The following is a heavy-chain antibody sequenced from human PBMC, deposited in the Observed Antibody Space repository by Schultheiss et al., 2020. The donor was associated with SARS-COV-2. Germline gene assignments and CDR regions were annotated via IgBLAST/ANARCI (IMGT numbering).Heavy chain of an antibody. J-gene: IGHJ3*01. CDR3: ARSLPAPSSTTRFPFDL. CDR1: GFTFSSYA. CDR2: ISHDSIWR. D-gene: IGHD3-3*01. V-gene: IGHV3-30*03. Sequence: GGSLRLSCAASGFTFSSYAMHWVRQSPGKGLEWVTAISHDSIWRHFADSVNGRFTISRDNSRDTTYLQMNSLRLEDTGVYFCARSLPAPSSTTRFPFDLWGHGTMVTVSS.